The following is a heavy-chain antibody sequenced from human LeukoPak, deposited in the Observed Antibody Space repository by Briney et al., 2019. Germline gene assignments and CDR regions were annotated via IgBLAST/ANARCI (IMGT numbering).Heavy chain of an antibody. D-gene: IGHD3-3*01. CDR2: ISGSGGST. Sequence: GGSLRLSCAAPGFTFSSYAMSWVRQAPGKGLEWVSAISGSGGSTYYADSVKGRFTISRDNSKNTLYLQMNSLRAEDTAVYYCAKVERYDFWSGYYAPTPAEYFQHWGQGTLVTVSS. CDR1: GFTFSSYA. J-gene: IGHJ1*01. CDR3: AKVERYDFWSGYYAPTPAEYFQH. V-gene: IGHV3-23*01.